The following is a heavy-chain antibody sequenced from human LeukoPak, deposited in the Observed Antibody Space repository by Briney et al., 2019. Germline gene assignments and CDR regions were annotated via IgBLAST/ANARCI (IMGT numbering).Heavy chain of an antibody. Sequence: GGSLRLSCAASGFTFSSYGMHWVRQAPGKGLEWVAFIRYDGSNKYYADSVKGRFTISRDNSKNTLYLQMNSLRAEDTAVYYCAKGREYCSGGSCYPSSWFDPWGQGTLVTVSS. V-gene: IGHV3-30*02. D-gene: IGHD2-15*01. J-gene: IGHJ5*02. CDR3: AKGREYCSGGSCYPSSWFDP. CDR1: GFTFSSYG. CDR2: IRYDGSNK.